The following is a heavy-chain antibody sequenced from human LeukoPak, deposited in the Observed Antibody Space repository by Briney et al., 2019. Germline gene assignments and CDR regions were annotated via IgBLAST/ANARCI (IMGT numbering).Heavy chain of an antibody. V-gene: IGHV3-23*01. CDR1: GFTFSSYA. CDR3: ARDVGWFDP. J-gene: IGHJ5*02. Sequence: GGSLRLSCTASGFTFSSYAMSWVRQAPGKGLEWVSAISGNGRSTYYADSVKGRFTISRDNAKNSLYLQMNSLRAEDTAVYYCARDVGWFDPWGQGTLVTVSS. CDR2: ISGNGRST. D-gene: IGHD2-15*01.